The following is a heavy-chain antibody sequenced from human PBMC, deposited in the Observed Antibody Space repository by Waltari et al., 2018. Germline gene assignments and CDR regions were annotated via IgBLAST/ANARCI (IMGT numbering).Heavy chain of an antibody. D-gene: IGHD6-13*01. CDR1: GGSISSYY. CDR3: ARESGSSSWYGKYFQH. CDR2: IYYSGRT. V-gene: IGHV4-59*01. J-gene: IGHJ1*01. Sequence: QVQLQESGPGLVKPSETLSLTCTVSGGSISSYYWSLIRQHPGKGLEWIGYIYYSGRTNYNPSLKSRVTISVDTSKNQFSLKLSSVTAADTAVYYCARESGSSSWYGKYFQHWGQGTLVTVSS.